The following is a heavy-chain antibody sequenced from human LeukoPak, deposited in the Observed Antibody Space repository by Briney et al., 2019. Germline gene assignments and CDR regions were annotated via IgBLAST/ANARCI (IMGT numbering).Heavy chain of an antibody. J-gene: IGHJ4*02. CDR1: GFTFSSYG. CDR3: AKDRYYYDSSGSIYFDY. CDR2: ISYDGSNK. D-gene: IGHD3-22*01. Sequence: GGSLRLSCAASGFTFSSYGMHWIRQAPGKGLEWVAVISYDGSNKYYADSVKGRFTISRDNSKNTLYLQMNSLRAEDTAVYYCAKDRYYYDSSGSIYFDYWGQGTLVTVSS. V-gene: IGHV3-30*18.